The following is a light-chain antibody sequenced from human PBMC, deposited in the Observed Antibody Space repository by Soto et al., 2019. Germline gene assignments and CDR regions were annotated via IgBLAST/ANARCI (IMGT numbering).Light chain of an antibody. J-gene: IGKJ1*01. V-gene: IGKV3-15*01. CDR2: DAS. CDR1: QSFSIL. CDR3: QQYNNWRT. Sequence: ERVMTQSPATLSVSPWEIGTLSLRASQSFSILLAWYQQKPGQPPRLLIYDASTRATGIPARISGSGSGTEFTLTISSLQSEDFAVYYCQQYNNWRTFGQGTKVDIK.